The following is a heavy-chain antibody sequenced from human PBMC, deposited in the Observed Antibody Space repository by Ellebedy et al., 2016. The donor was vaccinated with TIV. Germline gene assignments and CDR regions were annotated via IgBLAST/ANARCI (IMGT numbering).Heavy chain of an antibody. V-gene: IGHV3-7*01. Sequence: GESLKISCAVSGFTFSSYWMSWVRQAPGKGLEWVANIYQDGSEKHYADSVKGRFTISRDNAKNSLYLQMNSLRVEDTGVYYCATDGSYGDYRSPTHAFEIWGQGTLVTVSS. CDR2: IYQDGSEK. D-gene: IGHD4-17*01. CDR1: GFTFSSYW. CDR3: ATDGSYGDYRSPTHAFEI. J-gene: IGHJ3*02.